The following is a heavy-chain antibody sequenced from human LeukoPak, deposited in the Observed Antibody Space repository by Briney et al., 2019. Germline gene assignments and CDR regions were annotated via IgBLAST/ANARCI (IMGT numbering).Heavy chain of an antibody. CDR2: IYHSGSA. Sequence: SGSLSLTCAVSGGSLSRSTWWSWVRQPPGKGLEWIGEIYHSGSANYNPSLKSRLTISVDKSRNQFSLILSSVTAADTAVYYCASKSYSGSYTFDYWGQGTLVTVSS. D-gene: IGHD1-26*01. J-gene: IGHJ4*02. CDR1: GGSLSRSTW. CDR3: ASKSYSGSYTFDY. V-gene: IGHV4-4*02.